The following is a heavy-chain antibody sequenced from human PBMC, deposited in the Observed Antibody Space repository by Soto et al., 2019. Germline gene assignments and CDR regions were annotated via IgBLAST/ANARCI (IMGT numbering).Heavy chain of an antibody. CDR3: AGNDYGDSYYFDY. V-gene: IGHV1-69*13. CDR2: IIPIFGTA. CDR1: GGTFSSYA. Sequence: SVKVSCKASGGTFSSYAISWVRQAPGQGLEWMGGIIPIFGTANYAQKFQGRVTITADESTSTAYMELSSLRSEDTAVYYCAGNDYGDSYYFDYWGPGTLVTVST. J-gene: IGHJ4*02. D-gene: IGHD4-17*01.